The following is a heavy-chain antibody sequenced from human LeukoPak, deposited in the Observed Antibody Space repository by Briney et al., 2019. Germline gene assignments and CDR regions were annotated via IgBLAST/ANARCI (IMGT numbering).Heavy chain of an antibody. CDR3: ARASSGYYDDAFDI. V-gene: IGHV1-69*13. D-gene: IGHD3-22*01. Sequence: SVKVSCKASGGTFSSYAISWVRQAPGQGLEWMGGIIPIFGTANYAQKFQGRGTITADESTSTAYMELSSLRSEDTAVYYCARASSGYYDDAFDIWGQGTMVTVSS. CDR2: IIPIFGTA. CDR1: GGTFSSYA. J-gene: IGHJ3*02.